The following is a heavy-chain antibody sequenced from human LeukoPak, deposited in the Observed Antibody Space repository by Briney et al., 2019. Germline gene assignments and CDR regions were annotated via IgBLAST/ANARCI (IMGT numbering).Heavy chain of an antibody. J-gene: IGHJ5*02. V-gene: IGHV3-7*01. Sequence: GGSLRLSCAASGFTFSSYLMSWVRQAPGKGLEWVANIKQDGSEKYYVDSVKGRFTISRDNAKNSLYLQMNSLRAEDTAVYYCARAPRGNTIFGVVRRGANWFDPWGQGTLVTVSS. CDR3: ARAPRGNTIFGVVRRGANWFDP. CDR2: IKQDGSEK. D-gene: IGHD3-3*01. CDR1: GFTFSSYL.